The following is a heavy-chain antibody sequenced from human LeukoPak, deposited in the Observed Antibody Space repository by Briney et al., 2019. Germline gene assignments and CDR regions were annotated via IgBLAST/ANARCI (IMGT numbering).Heavy chain of an antibody. D-gene: IGHD3-22*01. CDR1: GFTFGDYA. Sequence: GSLRLSCTASGFTFGDYAMSWVRQAPGKGLEWIGSIYYSGSTNYNPSLKSRVTISVDTSKNQFSLKLSSVTAADTAVYYCARGHYYDSSPPDYWGQGTLVTVSS. J-gene: IGHJ4*02. CDR3: ARGHYYDSSPPDY. CDR2: IYYSGST. V-gene: IGHV4-59*01.